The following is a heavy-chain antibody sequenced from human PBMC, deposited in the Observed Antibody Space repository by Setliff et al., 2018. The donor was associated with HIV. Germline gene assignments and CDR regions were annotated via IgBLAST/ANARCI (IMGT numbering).Heavy chain of an antibody. J-gene: IGHJ3*02. CDR1: GYTFTTYG. V-gene: IGHV1-69*13. D-gene: IGHD2-15*01. CDR2: LIPSFGTS. Sequence: SVKVSCKASGYTFTTYGISWVRQAPGQGLEWMGGLIPSFGTSNYAQNFQGRVTITADESTSTAYMELSSLRTEDTAVYYCAGSCSGGSCGAFEIWGQGTMVTVSS. CDR3: AGSCSGGSCGAFEI.